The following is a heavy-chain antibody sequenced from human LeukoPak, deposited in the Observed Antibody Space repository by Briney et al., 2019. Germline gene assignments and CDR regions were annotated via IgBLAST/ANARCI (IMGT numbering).Heavy chain of an antibody. D-gene: IGHD2-15*01. Sequence: SETLSLTCAVSGGSISSGGYSWSWIRQPPGKGLEWIGYIYHSGSTYYNPSRKSRVTISVDRSKNQFSLKLSSVTAADTAVYYCARALGYCSGGSCYSGGMDVWGKGTTVTVSS. CDR1: GGSISSGGYS. CDR3: ARALGYCSGGSCYSGGMDV. V-gene: IGHV4-30-2*01. J-gene: IGHJ6*04. CDR2: IYHSGST.